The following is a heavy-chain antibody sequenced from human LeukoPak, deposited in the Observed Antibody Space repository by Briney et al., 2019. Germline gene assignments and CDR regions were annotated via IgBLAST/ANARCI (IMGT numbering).Heavy chain of an antibody. CDR3: ARDRGIAARSWWFDP. CDR1: GYTFTSYY. V-gene: IGHV1-46*01. D-gene: IGHD6-6*01. CDR2: INPSGGST. J-gene: IGHJ5*02. Sequence: ASVKVSCKASGYTFTSYYMHWVRQAPGQGLEWMGIINPSGGSTSYAQKFQGRVTMTRDMSTSTVYMELGSLRSEDTAVYYCARDRGIAARSWWFDPWGQGTLVTVSS.